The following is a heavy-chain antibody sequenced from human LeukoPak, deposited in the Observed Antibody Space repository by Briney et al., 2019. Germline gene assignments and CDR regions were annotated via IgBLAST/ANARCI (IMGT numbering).Heavy chain of an antibody. CDR2: IKQDGSEI. CDR1: GFTFSSYW. CDR3: ARGHSGRWFWWFGA. V-gene: IGHV3-7*04. Sequence: GGSLRLSCAASGFTFSSYWMSWVRQAPGRGLQRVASIKQDGSEIYYVDSVKGRFSISRDNDKNSLSLQMNSLRAEDTAVYYCARGHSGRWFWWFGAWGQGTLVTVSS. D-gene: IGHD1-26*01. J-gene: IGHJ5*02.